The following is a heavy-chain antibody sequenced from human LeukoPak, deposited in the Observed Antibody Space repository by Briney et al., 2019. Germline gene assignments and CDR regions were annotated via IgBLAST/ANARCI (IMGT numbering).Heavy chain of an antibody. CDR2: IYHSGST. J-gene: IGHJ4*02. CDR1: GYSISSGYY. CDR3: ARVHQEGQWLVLDY. V-gene: IGHV4-38-2*01. D-gene: IGHD6-19*01. Sequence: SETLSLTCAVSGYSISSGYYWGWIRQPPGQGLEWIGSIYHSGSTYYNPPLKSRVTISVDTSKNQFPLKLSSVTAADTAVYYCARVHQEGQWLVLDYWGQGTLVTVSS.